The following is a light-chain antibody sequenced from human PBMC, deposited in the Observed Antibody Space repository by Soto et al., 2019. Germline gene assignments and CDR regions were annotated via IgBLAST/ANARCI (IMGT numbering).Light chain of an antibody. J-gene: IGKJ1*01. CDR3: QQRSTSPWT. CDR2: DAY. V-gene: IGKV3D-11*01. CDR1: QGVGST. Sequence: EMVLTQSPATLAGSPVERVTLSCRASQGVGSTLSWYRQQPGQAPRLLIYDAYIRASGVPARFRGSGSGTDFTLTISSLEPEDFAVYYCQQRSTSPWTFGQGTKVDIK.